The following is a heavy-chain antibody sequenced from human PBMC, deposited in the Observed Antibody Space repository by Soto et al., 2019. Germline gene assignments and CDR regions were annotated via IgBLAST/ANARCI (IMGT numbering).Heavy chain of an antibody. CDR1: GGSISSYY. V-gene: IGHV4-59*01. J-gene: IGHJ4*02. D-gene: IGHD2-2*01. CDR3: ARGSGGVVVPAAMVGFDD. Sequence: SETLSLTCTVSGGSISSYYWSWIRQPPGKGLEWIGYIYYSGSTNYNPSLKSRVTISVDTSKNQFSLKLSSVTAADTAVYYCARGSGGVVVPAAMVGFDDWGQGTLVTVSS. CDR2: IYYSGST.